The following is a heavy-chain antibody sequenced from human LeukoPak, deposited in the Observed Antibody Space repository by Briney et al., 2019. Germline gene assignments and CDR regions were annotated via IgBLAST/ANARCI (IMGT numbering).Heavy chain of an antibody. V-gene: IGHV4-59*08. Sequence: PSETLSLTCTVSGGSISSYYWSWIRQPPGKGLEWIGYIYYSGSTNYNPSLKSRVTISVDTSKNQFSLKLSSVTAADTAVYYCARQNPGYYGMDVWGQGTTVTVSS. J-gene: IGHJ6*02. CDR2: IYYSGST. CDR1: GGSISSYY. CDR3: ARQNPGYYGMDV.